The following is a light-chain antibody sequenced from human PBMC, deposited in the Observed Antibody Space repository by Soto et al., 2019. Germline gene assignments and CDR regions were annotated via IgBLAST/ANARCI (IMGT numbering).Light chain of an antibody. CDR1: QAISNY. V-gene: IGKV1-27*01. CDR2: AAS. J-gene: IGKJ1*01. CDR3: QKYNSASWT. Sequence: IQITQSPPSLSASIGDRVTITCRASQAISNYLAWYQQKPGKVPKLLIYAASTLHSGVPSRFSGSGSGTDFTLTISSLQPEDVATYYCQKYNSASWTFGPGTKVDIK.